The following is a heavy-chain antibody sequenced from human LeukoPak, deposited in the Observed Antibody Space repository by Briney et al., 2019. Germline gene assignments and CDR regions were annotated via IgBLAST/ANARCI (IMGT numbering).Heavy chain of an antibody. CDR3: ATGGVPAAIFPSYYHYYMDV. J-gene: IGHJ6*03. CDR2: FDPEDGET. V-gene: IGHV1-24*01. CDR1: GYTLTELS. D-gene: IGHD2-2*01. Sequence: ASAKVSCKVSGYTLTELSMHWVRQAPGKGLEWMGGFDPEDGETIYAQKFQGRVTMTEDTSTDTAYMELSSLRSEDTAVYYCATGGVPAAIFPSYYHYYMDVWGKGTTVTVSS.